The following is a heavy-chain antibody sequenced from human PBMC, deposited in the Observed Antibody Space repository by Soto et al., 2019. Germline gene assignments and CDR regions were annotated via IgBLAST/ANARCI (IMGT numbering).Heavy chain of an antibody. V-gene: IGHV1-3*01. CDR2: INAGNGNT. D-gene: IGHD3-10*01. Sequence: QVQLVQSGAEVKKPGASVKVSCKASGYTFTSYAMHWVRQAPGQRLEWMGWINAGNGNTKYSQKFQGRVTITRDTSASTAYMELSSLRSEDTAVYYCARDSVSGSYYPVDPWGQGTLVTVSS. J-gene: IGHJ5*02. CDR3: ARDSVSGSYYPVDP. CDR1: GYTFTSYA.